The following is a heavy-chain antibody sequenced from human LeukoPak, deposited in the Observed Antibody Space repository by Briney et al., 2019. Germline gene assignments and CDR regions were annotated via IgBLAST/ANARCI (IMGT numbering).Heavy chain of an antibody. CDR3: ASPGMGY. D-gene: IGHD3-16*01. Sequence: PSETLPLTCTVSGGSINNYYWSWIRQPPGKGLEWIGYIYYSGSTNYNPSLKSRVTISVDTSKNQFSLRLNSVTAADTAVYYCASPGMGYWGQGTLVTVSS. V-gene: IGHV4-59*01. CDR2: IYYSGST. CDR1: GGSINNYY. J-gene: IGHJ4*02.